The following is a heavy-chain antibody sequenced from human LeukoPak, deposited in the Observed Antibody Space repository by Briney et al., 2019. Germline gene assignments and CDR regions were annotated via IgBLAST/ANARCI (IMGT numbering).Heavy chain of an antibody. CDR2: ISTDGNIT. CDR1: GFTFSRYW. D-gene: IGHD3-22*01. J-gene: IGHJ4*02. CDR3: ARATYDSSGYYPPSLGY. Sequence: GGSLRLSCAASGFTFSRYWMHWVRQAPGKGLVWVSRISTDGNITTYADSVKGRFTISRDNAKNTLYLQMNSLRAEDTAVYYCARATYDSSGYYPPSLGYWGQGTLVTVSS. V-gene: IGHV3-74*01.